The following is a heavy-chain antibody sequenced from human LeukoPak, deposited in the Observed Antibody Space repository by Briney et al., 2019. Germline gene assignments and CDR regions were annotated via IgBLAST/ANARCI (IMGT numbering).Heavy chain of an antibody. Sequence: PGRSRGLSCAASGFTFSSYGMHWVRQAPGKGLEWVALISFDGGKKYFADSVKGRFRIYRDNSKNTLYLQMNSLIPDDTAVYYCAKGRQQWWTLDALDIWGQGRKVSLSS. V-gene: IGHV3-30*18. J-gene: IGHJ3*02. CDR3: AKGRQQWWTLDALDI. CDR1: GFTFSSYG. CDR2: ISFDGGKK. D-gene: IGHD5-18*01.